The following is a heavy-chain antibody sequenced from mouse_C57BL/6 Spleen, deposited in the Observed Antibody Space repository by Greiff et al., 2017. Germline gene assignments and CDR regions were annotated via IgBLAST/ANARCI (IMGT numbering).Heavy chain of an antibody. CDR1: GYAFSSYW. Sequence: VQLKESGAELVKPGASVKISCKASGYAFSSYWMHWVKQRPGKGLEWIGQIYPGDGDPNYNGKFKGKATLTADKSSSTAYMQLSSLTSENSAVYFCAREAPFYYAMDYWGQGTSVTVSS. CDR2: IYPGDGDP. V-gene: IGHV1-80*01. CDR3: AREAPFYYAMDY. J-gene: IGHJ4*01.